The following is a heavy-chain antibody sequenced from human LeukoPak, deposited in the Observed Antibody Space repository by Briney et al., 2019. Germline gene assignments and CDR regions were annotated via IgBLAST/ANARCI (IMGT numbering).Heavy chain of an antibody. CDR1: GGTFSGYA. D-gene: IGHD6-19*01. Sequence: ASVKVSCKASGGTFSGYAISWVRQAPGQGLEWMGGIIPIFGTANYAQKFQGRVTITADESTSTAYMELSSLRSEDTAVYYCARRPDSSGWYEYYFDYWGQGTLVTVSS. J-gene: IGHJ4*02. CDR2: IIPIFGTA. CDR3: ARRPDSSGWYEYYFDY. V-gene: IGHV1-69*01.